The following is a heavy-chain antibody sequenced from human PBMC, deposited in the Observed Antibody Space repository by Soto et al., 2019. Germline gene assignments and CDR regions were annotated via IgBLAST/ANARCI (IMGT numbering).Heavy chain of an antibody. CDR3: ARGSTTEKVDS. J-gene: IGHJ4*02. CDR1: ADPISTGGYT. Sequence: SETLSLTCDVSADPISTGGYTWAWIRQPPGKALEWIGHTYHSGNPYYNPSLKSRVIISVDRSTNQFSLALTSVTAADTAMYYCARGSTTEKVDSWGQGILVTVSS. CDR2: TYHSGNP. V-gene: IGHV4-30-2*01.